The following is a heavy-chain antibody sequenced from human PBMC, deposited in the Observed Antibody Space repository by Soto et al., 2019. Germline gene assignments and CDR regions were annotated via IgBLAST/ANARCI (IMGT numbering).Heavy chain of an antibody. J-gene: IGHJ4*02. Sequence: PSETLSLTCAVYGGSFSGYYWSWIRQPPGKGLEWIGEINHSGSTNYNPSLKSRVTISVDTSKNQFSLKLSSVTAADTAVYYCARKKRYSSGWLDYWGQGTLVTVSS. CDR2: INHSGST. D-gene: IGHD6-19*01. CDR3: ARKKRYSSGWLDY. V-gene: IGHV4-34*01. CDR1: GGSFSGYY.